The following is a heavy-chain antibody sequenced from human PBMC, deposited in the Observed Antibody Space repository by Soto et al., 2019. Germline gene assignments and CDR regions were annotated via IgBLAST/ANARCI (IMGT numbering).Heavy chain of an antibody. D-gene: IGHD6-19*01. J-gene: IGHJ4*02. CDR3: ARLGSSGWYQGSYFDY. Sequence: QLQLQESGPGLVRPSETLSLICTVSGGSITRNDHYWGWIRQSPGKGLEWIGDISASGSTNYNLSIEGRVSMSVETSKNQFSLKMNSVTAADTAVYYCARLGSSGWYQGSYFDYWGQGTLVTVSS. CDR2: ISASGST. CDR1: GGSITRNDHY. V-gene: IGHV4-39*01.